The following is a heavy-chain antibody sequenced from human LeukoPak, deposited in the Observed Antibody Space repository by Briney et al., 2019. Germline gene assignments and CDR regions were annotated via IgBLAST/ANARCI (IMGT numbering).Heavy chain of an antibody. CDR1: GGSITSRDYY. CDR3: ARHECGGSCYPEDY. D-gene: IGHD2-15*01. V-gene: IGHV4-39*07. Sequence: PSETLSLTCAVSGGSITSRDYYWGWIRQPPGKGLEWIGSFYNTGNTYYKPSLNSRVTISLDTSTSQFSLKLSSVTAADTAVYFCARHECGGSCYPEDYWGQGTLVTVSS. CDR2: FYNTGNT. J-gene: IGHJ4*02.